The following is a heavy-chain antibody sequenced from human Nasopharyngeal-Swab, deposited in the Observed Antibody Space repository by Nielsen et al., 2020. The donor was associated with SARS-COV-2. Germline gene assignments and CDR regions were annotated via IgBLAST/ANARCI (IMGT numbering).Heavy chain of an antibody. CDR1: GYTFTSYG. Sequence: ASVKVSCKASGYTFTSYGISWVRQAPGQGLEWMGWISAYNSNTNYAQKPQGRVTMTTDTSTSTAYMELRSLRSDDTAVYYCAREGETYSSGWYGARWRNYYYYGMDVWGQGTTVTVSS. J-gene: IGHJ6*02. D-gene: IGHD6-19*01. V-gene: IGHV1-18*01. CDR2: ISAYNSNT. CDR3: AREGETYSSGWYGARWRNYYYYGMDV.